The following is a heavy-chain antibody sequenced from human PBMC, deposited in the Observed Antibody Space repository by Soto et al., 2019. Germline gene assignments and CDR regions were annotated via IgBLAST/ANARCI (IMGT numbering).Heavy chain of an antibody. CDR1: GYTFTGYY. V-gene: IGHV1-2*02. D-gene: IGHD6-19*01. J-gene: IGHJ4*02. Sequence: ASVKVSCKASGYTFTGYYMHWVRQAPGQGLEWMGWINPNSGGTNYAQKFQGRVTMTRDTSISTAYMELSRLRSDDTAIYYCGRDPSLYSSGWYMDFWGQGTLVTVSS. CDR2: INPNSGGT. CDR3: GRDPSLYSSGWYMDF.